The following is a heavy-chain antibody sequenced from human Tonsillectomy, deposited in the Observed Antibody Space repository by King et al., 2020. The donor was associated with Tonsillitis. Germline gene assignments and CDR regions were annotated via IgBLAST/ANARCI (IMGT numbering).Heavy chain of an antibody. CDR3: AKGEYDDYYYMDV. V-gene: IGHV3-23*04. CDR2: ISGSGGSK. Sequence: VQLVESGGGLLQPGGSLRFSFAASGFTFISYGWNWVRQAPGKGLEWFSTISGSGGSKYYADSVKGRFTISRDNSKNTLYLQMNSLRAEDTAVYYCAKGEYDDYYYMDVWGKGTTVTVSS. J-gene: IGHJ6*03. CDR1: GFTFISYG. D-gene: IGHD1-26*01.